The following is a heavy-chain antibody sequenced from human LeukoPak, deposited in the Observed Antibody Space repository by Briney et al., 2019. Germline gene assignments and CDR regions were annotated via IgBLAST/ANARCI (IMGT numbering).Heavy chain of an antibody. D-gene: IGHD6-6*01. CDR1: GFTFSDYY. CDR3: ARVWGSSSSGTGFDY. J-gene: IGHJ4*02. Sequence: GGSLRLSCAASGFTFSDYYMGWIRQAPGKWLEWFSYISSSGSTIYYADSVKGRFTISRDNAKNSLYLQMNSLRAEDTAVYYCARVWGSSSSGTGFDYWGQGTLVTVSS. V-gene: IGHV3-11*04. CDR2: ISSSGSTI.